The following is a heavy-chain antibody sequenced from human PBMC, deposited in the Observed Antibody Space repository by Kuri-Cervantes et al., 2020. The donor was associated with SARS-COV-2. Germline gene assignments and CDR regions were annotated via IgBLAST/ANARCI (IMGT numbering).Heavy chain of an antibody. Sequence: ASVNVSCKASGYTFTSYGISWVRQAPGQGLEWMGWISAYNGNTNYAQKLQGRVTMTTDTSTSTAYMELRSLRSDDTAVYYCARSSLILPTYCSSTSCYPGMDVWGQGTTVTVSS. CDR1: GYTFTSYG. V-gene: IGHV1-18*01. CDR2: ISAYNGNT. J-gene: IGHJ6*02. CDR3: ARSSLILPTYCSSTSCYPGMDV. D-gene: IGHD2-2*01.